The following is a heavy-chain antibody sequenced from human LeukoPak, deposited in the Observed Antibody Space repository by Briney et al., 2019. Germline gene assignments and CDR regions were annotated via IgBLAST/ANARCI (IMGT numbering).Heavy chain of an antibody. CDR1: GFTFSNAW. Sequence: GSLRLSCAASGFTFSNAWMSWVRQPPGKGLEWIGSIYYSGSTYYNPSLKSRVTISVDTSKNQFSLKLSSVTAADTAVYYCARGGDYDSSGYPGDAFDIWGQGTMVTVSS. D-gene: IGHD3-22*01. V-gene: IGHV4-4*02. CDR2: IYYSGST. J-gene: IGHJ3*02. CDR3: ARGGDYDSSGYPGDAFDI.